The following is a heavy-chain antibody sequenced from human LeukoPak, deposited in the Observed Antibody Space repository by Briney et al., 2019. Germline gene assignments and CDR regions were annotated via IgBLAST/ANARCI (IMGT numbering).Heavy chain of an antibody. J-gene: IGHJ5*02. CDR1: GYTFTSYD. D-gene: IGHD2-2*01. V-gene: IGHV1-8*01. CDR3: ARGRYCSSTSCLRLGFDP. CDR2: MNPNSGNT. Sequence: GASVKVSCKASGYTFTSYDINWVRQATGQGLEWMGWMNPNSGNTGYAQKFQGRVTMTRNTSISTAYMELSSLRSEDTAVYYCARGRYCSSTSCLRLGFDPWGQGTLVTVSS.